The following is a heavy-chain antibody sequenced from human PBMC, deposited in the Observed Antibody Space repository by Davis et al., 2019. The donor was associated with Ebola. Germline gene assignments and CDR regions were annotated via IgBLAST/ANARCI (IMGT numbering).Heavy chain of an antibody. Sequence: SVKVSCKASGGTFSSYAISWVRQAPGQGLEWMGGIIPIFGTANYTQKFQGRVTITADESTSTAYMELSSLRSEDTAVYYCAGPQDSSSSTFDYYYGMDVWGQGTTVTVSS. CDR3: AGPQDSSSSTFDYYYGMDV. D-gene: IGHD6-6*01. CDR2: IIPIFGTA. V-gene: IGHV1-69*13. J-gene: IGHJ6*02. CDR1: GGTFSSYA.